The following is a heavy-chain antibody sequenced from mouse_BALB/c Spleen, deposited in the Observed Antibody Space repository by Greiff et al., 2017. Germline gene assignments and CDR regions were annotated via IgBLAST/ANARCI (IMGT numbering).Heavy chain of an antibody. V-gene: IGHV14-3*02. J-gene: IGHJ2*01. D-gene: IGHD1-2*01. Sequence: EVMLVESGAELVKPGASVKLSCTASGFNIKDTYMHWVKQRPEQGLEWIGRIDPANGNTKYDPKFQGKATITADTSSNTAYLQLSSLTSEDTAVYYCARSTATDFDYWGQGTTLTVSS. CDR3: ARSTATDFDY. CDR2: IDPANGNT. CDR1: GFNIKDTY.